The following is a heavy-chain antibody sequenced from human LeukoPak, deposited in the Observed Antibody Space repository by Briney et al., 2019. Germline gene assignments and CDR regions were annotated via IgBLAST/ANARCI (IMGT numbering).Heavy chain of an antibody. V-gene: IGHV4-59*08. CDR1: GGSVSSYY. Sequence: SETLSLTCTVSGGSVSSYYWSWIRQPPGKGLEWIGYIYYSGSTNYNPSLKSRVTISVDTSKKQFSLKLSSVTAADTAVYYCARHSANFDYWGQGTLVTVSS. D-gene: IGHD6-25*01. CDR2: IYYSGST. CDR3: ARHSANFDY. J-gene: IGHJ4*02.